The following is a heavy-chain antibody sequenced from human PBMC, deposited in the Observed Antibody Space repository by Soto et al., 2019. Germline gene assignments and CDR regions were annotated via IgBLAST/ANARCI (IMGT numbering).Heavy chain of an antibody. D-gene: IGHD2-15*01. J-gene: IGHJ3*02. CDR2: SYSGESSST. CDR3: ARNLDLGYCSGGSCPSAFDI. CDR1: GGSISNSNSH. Sequence: TSETLSLTCTVSGGSISNSNSHWGWIRQPPGEGLEWIGSSYSGESSSTYYNPSLKSRVTISVDTSKNQFSLKLSSVTAADTAVYYCARNLDLGYCSGGSCPSAFDIWGQGTMVTVSS. V-gene: IGHV4-39*07.